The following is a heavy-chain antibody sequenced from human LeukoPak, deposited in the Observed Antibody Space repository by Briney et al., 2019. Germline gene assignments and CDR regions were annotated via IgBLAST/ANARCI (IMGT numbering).Heavy chain of an antibody. CDR2: INRDGSDK. V-gene: IGHV3-7*04. D-gene: IGHD6-13*01. CDR1: GFTFSNYW. CDR3: ARSGIAAAGSDY. Sequence: GGSLRLSCAASGFTFSNYWMTWVRQAPGKGLEWVANINRDGSDKYYMASVQGRFTISRDNAKNSLSLQMNSLRVEDTAVYYCARSGIAAAGSDYWGQGTLVTVSS. J-gene: IGHJ4*02.